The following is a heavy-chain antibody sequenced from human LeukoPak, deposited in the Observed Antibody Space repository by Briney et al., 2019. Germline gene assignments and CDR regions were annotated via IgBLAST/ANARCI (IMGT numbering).Heavy chain of an antibody. CDR3: AKGHSGYDFSPVGY. CDR2: ISYDGSNK. Sequence: PGGSLRLSCAASGFTFSSYAMHWVRQAPGKGLEWVAVISYDGSNKYYADSVKGRFTISRDNSKNTLYLQMNSLRAEDTALYYCAKGHSGYDFSPVGYWGQGTLVTVSS. V-gene: IGHV3-30-3*01. J-gene: IGHJ4*02. D-gene: IGHD5-12*01. CDR1: GFTFSSYA.